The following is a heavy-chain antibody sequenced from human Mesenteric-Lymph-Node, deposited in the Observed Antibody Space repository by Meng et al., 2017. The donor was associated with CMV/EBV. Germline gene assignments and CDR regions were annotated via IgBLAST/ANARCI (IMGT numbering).Heavy chain of an antibody. CDR1: GYTFIAYY. CDR3: TRGLGIYAFDI. V-gene: IGHV1-2*02. CDR2: ISPNTGNT. D-gene: IGHD1-26*01. Sequence: ASVKVSCKASGYTFIAYYIHWVRQAPGQGSEWLGWISPNTGNTKFAPSFQGRVTMTRDTSISAVYLELSRLTSDDTAVYYCTRGLGIYAFDIWGQGTMVTVSS. J-gene: IGHJ3*02.